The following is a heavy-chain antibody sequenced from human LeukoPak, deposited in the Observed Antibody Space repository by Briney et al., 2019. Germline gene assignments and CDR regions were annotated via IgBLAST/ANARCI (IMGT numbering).Heavy chain of an antibody. CDR1: GFTFSSYD. Sequence: PGGSLRLSCAASGFTFSSYDMSWVRRAPGKGLEWVSGISGSGGSTYYADSVKGRFTISRDNSKNTLYLQMNSLRAEDTAVYYCTKDCKRAIWGGYCPRYMDVWGKGTTVTVSS. CDR3: TKDCKRAIWGGYCPRYMDV. V-gene: IGHV3-23*01. J-gene: IGHJ6*03. D-gene: IGHD3-3*01. CDR2: ISGSGGST.